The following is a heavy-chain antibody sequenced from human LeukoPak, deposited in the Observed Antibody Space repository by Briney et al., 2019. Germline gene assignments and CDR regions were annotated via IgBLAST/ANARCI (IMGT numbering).Heavy chain of an antibody. D-gene: IGHD6-13*01. V-gene: IGHV1-8*01. CDR2: MNPNSGNT. Sequence: GASVKVSCRASGYTFTSYDINWVRQATGQGLEWMGWMNPNSGNTGYAQKFQGRVTMTRDTSISTAYMELSSLRSEGTAVYYCASHSSSSVMDVWGQGTTVTVSS. CDR1: GYTFTSYD. J-gene: IGHJ6*02. CDR3: ASHSSSSVMDV.